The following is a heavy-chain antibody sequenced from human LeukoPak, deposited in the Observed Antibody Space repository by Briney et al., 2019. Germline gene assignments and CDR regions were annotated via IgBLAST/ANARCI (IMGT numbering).Heavy chain of an antibody. CDR3: ARVDPLDYGDYGGWFDP. CDR1: GGSFSGYY. V-gene: IGHV4-34*01. CDR2: INHSGST. J-gene: IGHJ5*02. Sequence: SETLSLTCAVYGGSFSGYYWSWIRQPPGKGLEWLGEINHSGSTNYNPSLKSRVTISVDTSKNQFSLKLSSVTAADTAVYYCARVDPLDYGDYGGWFDPWGQGTLVTVSS. D-gene: IGHD4-17*01.